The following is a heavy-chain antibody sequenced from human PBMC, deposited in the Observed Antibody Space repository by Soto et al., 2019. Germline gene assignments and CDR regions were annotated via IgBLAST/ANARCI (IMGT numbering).Heavy chain of an antibody. CDR2: ISTYTGHT. V-gene: IGHV1-18*01. J-gene: IGHJ6*02. CDR3: ARDGGVATIAGIRYYYGMDV. CDR1: GYTFTTYG. D-gene: IGHD5-12*01. Sequence: QVPLVQSGAEVKEPGASVKVSCKASGYTFTTYGISWVRQAPGQGLEWMGWISTYTGHTDYVQNLQGRVTMTTDSSTYTAYMELRSLRSDDTAVYYCARDGGVATIAGIRYYYGMDVWGQGTTVTVSS.